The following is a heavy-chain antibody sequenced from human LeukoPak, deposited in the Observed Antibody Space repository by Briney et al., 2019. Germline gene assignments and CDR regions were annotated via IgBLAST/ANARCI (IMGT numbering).Heavy chain of an antibody. D-gene: IGHD3-16*01. J-gene: IGHJ3*01. CDR1: GFTFSSYA. Sequence: GGSLRLSCAASGFTFSSYAMSWVRQAPGKGLEWVSDITGSGARTNYADSVRGRFTISRDNSKKTLYLQMNSLRREDTAIYYCAKDTGNWGRGFDVWGQGTKVTVSS. V-gene: IGHV3-23*01. CDR3: AKDTGNWGRGFDV. CDR2: ITGSGART.